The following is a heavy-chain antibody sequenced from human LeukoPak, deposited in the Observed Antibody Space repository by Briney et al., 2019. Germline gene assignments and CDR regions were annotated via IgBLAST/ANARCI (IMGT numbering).Heavy chain of an antibody. J-gene: IGHJ4*02. CDR1: GYTFTTYG. CDR3: ARDMVQYTHGEGGY. V-gene: IGHV1-18*01. D-gene: IGHD4/OR15-4a*01. CDR2: ISTYSGNT. Sequence: ASVKVSCKASGYTFTTYGITWVRQDPGQGLEWMGWISTYSGNTNYALKFQGRLTMTTDTSTSTVNMELRSLRSDDTAVYYCARDMVQYTHGEGGYWGQGTLVTVSS.